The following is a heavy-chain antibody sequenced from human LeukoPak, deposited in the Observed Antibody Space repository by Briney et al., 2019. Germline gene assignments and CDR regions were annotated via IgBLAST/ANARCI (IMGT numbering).Heavy chain of an antibody. V-gene: IGHV3-66*01. CDR3: ARVWYTSSWGERYYFDY. J-gene: IGHJ4*02. CDR1: GFTVSNNY. D-gene: IGHD6-13*01. Sequence: GGSLRLSCAASGFTVSNNYMSWVRQAPGKGLEWVSVIYSDGRTYYADSVKARFTISRDDSKNTLYLQMNSLRAEDTAVYYCARVWYTSSWGERYYFDYWGQGTLVTVSS. CDR2: IYSDGRT.